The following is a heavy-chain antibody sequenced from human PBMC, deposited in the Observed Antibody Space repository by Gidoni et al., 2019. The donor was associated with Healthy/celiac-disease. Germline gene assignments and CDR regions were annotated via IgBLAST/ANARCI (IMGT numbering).Heavy chain of an antibody. CDR1: GFTMEAYA. CDR3: AKDIGGGRAAADHLDS. CDR2: IRWNSGSI. Sequence: EVQLVESGGGWVQPGRPLRVYRAASGFTMEAYAMHGDRQAPGTGLGWVSGIRWNSGSIVYADSVKGRFTISRDNAKHSLYLQMNSLRVEDTALYYCAKDIGGGRAAADHLDSLGQGTLVTVSS. V-gene: IGHV3-9*01. D-gene: IGHD6-13*01. J-gene: IGHJ4*02.